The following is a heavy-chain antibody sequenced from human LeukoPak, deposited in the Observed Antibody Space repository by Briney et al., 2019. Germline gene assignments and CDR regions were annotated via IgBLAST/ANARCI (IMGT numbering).Heavy chain of an antibody. CDR2: IYYSGST. CDR3: ARRITIFGVVIMGPPAIDAFDI. D-gene: IGHD3-3*01. CDR1: GGSISSSSYY. V-gene: IGHV4-39*01. Sequence: PSETLSLTCTVSGGSISSSSYYWGWIRQPPGKGLEWIGSIYYSGSTYYNPSLKSRVTISVDTSKNQFSLKLSSVTAADTAVYYCARRITIFGVVIMGPPAIDAFDIWGQGTMVTVSS. J-gene: IGHJ3*02.